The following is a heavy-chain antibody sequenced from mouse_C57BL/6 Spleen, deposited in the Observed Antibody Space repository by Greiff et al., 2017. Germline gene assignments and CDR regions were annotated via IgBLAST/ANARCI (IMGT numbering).Heavy chain of an antibody. D-gene: IGHD2-10*02. CDR1: GFTFSSYG. CDR3: ARQGYGNPYYFDY. V-gene: IGHV5-6*01. CDR2: ISSGGSYT. Sequence: DVQLVESGGDLVKPGGSLKLSCAASGFTFSSYGMSWVRQTPDKRLEWVATISSGGSYTYYPDSVKGRFTISRDNAKNTLYLQMSSLKSEDTAMYYCARQGYGNPYYFDYWGQGTTLTVSS. J-gene: IGHJ2*01.